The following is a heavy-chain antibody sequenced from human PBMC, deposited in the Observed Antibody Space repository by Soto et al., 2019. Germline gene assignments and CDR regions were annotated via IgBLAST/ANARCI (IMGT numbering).Heavy chain of an antibody. Sequence: VASVKVSCKASGGTFSSYAISWVRQAPGQGLEWMGGIIPIFGTANYAQKFQGRVTITADESTSTAYMELSSLRSEDTAVYYCARLVSVRVYYYYGMDVWGQGTTVTVSS. CDR2: IIPIFGTA. D-gene: IGHD6-25*01. J-gene: IGHJ6*02. CDR3: ARLVSVRVYYYYGMDV. CDR1: GGTFSSYA. V-gene: IGHV1-69*13.